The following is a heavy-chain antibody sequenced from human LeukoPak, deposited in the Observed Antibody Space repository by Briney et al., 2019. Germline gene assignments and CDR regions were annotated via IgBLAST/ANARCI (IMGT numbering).Heavy chain of an antibody. Sequence: PGRSLRLSCAASGFSFSSYGMHWVRQAPDKGLEWVAVIWYDGSNEDYADSVKGRFTISRDNSKNTLYLQMNSLRAEDTAVYYCAKRYSGSRGAFDIWGQGTMVTVSS. D-gene: IGHD1-26*01. V-gene: IGHV3-33*06. CDR3: AKRYSGSRGAFDI. J-gene: IGHJ3*02. CDR1: GFSFSSYG. CDR2: IWYDGSNE.